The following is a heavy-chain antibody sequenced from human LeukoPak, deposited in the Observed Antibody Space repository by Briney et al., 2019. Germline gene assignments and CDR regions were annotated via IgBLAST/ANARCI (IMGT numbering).Heavy chain of an antibody. V-gene: IGHV3-11*01. CDR3: ASPHCSSTSCSDDY. J-gene: IGHJ4*02. CDR1: GFPFSDYY. Sequence: NPGGSLRLSCAASGFPFSDYYMSWIRQAPGKGLEWVSYISSSGSTIYYADSVKGRFTISRDNAKNSLYLQMNSLRAEDTAVYYCASPHCSSTSCSDDYWGQGTLVTVSS. CDR2: ISSSGSTI. D-gene: IGHD2-2*01.